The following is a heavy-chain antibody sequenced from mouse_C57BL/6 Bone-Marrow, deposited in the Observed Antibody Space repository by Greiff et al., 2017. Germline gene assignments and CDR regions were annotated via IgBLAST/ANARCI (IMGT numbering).Heavy chain of an antibody. J-gene: IGHJ2*01. CDR3: GRFSFSYGSYFDY. CDR1: GYTFTSYW. V-gene: IGHV1-64*01. Sequence: QVQLQQPGAELVKPGASVKLSCKASGYTFTSYWMHWVKPRPGQGLEWIGMIHPNSGSTNYNEKFKSKATLTVDNSSSTAYMQLRSLTSEDSAVYYCGRFSFSYGSYFDYWGQGTTLTDSS. CDR2: IHPNSGST. D-gene: IGHD1-1*01.